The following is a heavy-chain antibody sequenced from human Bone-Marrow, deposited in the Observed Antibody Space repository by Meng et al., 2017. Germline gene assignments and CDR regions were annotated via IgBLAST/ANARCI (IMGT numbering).Heavy chain of an antibody. J-gene: IGHJ4*02. CDR1: GFTFGDYA. CDR2: IRSKAYGGTT. V-gene: IGHV3-49*03. CDR3: TREWTYYDILTGYPSLDY. Sequence: SLKISCTASGFTFGDYAMSWFRQAPGKGLEWVGFIRSKAYGGTTEYAASVKSRFTISRDDSKSIAYLPMNSLKTEDTAVYYCTREWTYYDILTGYPSLDYWGQGTLVTVSS. D-gene: IGHD3-9*01.